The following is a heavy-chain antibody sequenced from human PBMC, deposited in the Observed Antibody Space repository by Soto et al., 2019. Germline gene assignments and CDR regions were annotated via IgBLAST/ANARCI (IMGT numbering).Heavy chain of an antibody. CDR3: AKATPPEGSSGWYYFDY. CDR1: GFTFDDYA. CDR2: ISWNSGSI. V-gene: IGHV3-9*01. D-gene: IGHD6-19*01. J-gene: IGHJ4*02. Sequence: EVQLVESGGGLVQPGRSLRLSCAASGFTFDDYAMHWVRQAPGKGLERVSGISWNSGSIGYADSVKGRFTISRDNAKNSLYLQMNSLRAEDTALYYCAKATPPEGSSGWYYFDYWGQGTLVTVSS.